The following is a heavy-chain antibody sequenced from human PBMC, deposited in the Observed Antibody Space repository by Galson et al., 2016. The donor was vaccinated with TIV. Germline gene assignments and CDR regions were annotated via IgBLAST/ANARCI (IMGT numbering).Heavy chain of an antibody. CDR3: VREGPDGYNPYFDY. D-gene: IGHD5-24*01. V-gene: IGHV3-23*01. CDR2: ISGRGGTT. CDR1: GFSLSDYA. Sequence: SLRLSCAASGFSLSDYAMTWVRQAPGKGLEWVSDISGRGGTTHYAGSVKGRFTISRDNSENTLYLRLNNLRPEDTAVYYCVREGPDGYNPYFDYWGQGTLVTVSS. J-gene: IGHJ4*02.